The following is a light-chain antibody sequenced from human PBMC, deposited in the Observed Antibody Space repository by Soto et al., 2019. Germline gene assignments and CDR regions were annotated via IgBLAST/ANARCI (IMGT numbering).Light chain of an antibody. Sequence: AIRVTQSPSSISASPGGRVTITCRASQHISSFLAWYQQRPGKAPNLLLNASSSLQSGVPSRFSGSGSGTDFTLTISNLQSEDFGTYYCQQYYSYPRTFGQGTKVEIK. CDR2: ASS. CDR3: QQYYSYPRT. V-gene: IGKV1-8*01. J-gene: IGKJ1*01. CDR1: QHISSF.